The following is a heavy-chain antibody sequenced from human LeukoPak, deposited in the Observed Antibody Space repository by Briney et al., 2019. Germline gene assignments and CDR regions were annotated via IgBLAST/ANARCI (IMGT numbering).Heavy chain of an antibody. CDR1: GLTFSIHW. J-gene: IGHJ4*02. Sequence: PGGSLRLSCAASGLTFSIHWMNWVRQAPGKGLECVANINQDGSDKYYVDSVKGRFTISRDNAKNSLYLQMNSLRAEDMALYYCAKDISTEGFDYWGQGTLVTVSS. D-gene: IGHD6-13*01. CDR3: AKDISTEGFDY. V-gene: IGHV3-7*03. CDR2: INQDGSDK.